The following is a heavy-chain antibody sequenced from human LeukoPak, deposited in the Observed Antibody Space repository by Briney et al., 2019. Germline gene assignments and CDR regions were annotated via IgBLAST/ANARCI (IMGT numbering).Heavy chain of an antibody. J-gene: IGHJ4*02. D-gene: IGHD6-19*01. V-gene: IGHV3-30*07. CDR1: GLSLSNYP. Sequence: GGSLRLSCEASGLSLSNYPMHWVRQAPGKGLEWITLITYDGAFDGGKTYYADSVKGRFTVSRDNSKNTLYLQMNSLRAEDTAVYYCARDRPYSSGWYGNFDYWGQGTLVTVSS. CDR2: ITYDGAFDGGKT. CDR3: ARDRPYSSGWYGNFDY.